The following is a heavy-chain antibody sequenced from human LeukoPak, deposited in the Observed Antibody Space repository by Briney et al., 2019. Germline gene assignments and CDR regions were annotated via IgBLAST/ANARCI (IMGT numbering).Heavy chain of an antibody. V-gene: IGHV4-39*07. Sequence: SETLSLTCTVSGGSISSSSYYWAWIRQPPGKGLEWIGDINHNGGTNYNPSLKSRVTISVDTSKNQFSLKLSSVTAADTAVYYCARARQNPYFEERRRGNWFDPWGQGTLVTVSS. J-gene: IGHJ5*02. D-gene: IGHD3-9*01. CDR1: GGSISSSSYY. CDR2: INHNGGT. CDR3: ARARQNPYFEERRRGNWFDP.